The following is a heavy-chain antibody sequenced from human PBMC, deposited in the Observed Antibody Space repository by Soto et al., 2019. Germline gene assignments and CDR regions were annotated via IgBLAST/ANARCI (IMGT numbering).Heavy chain of an antibody. D-gene: IGHD4-17*01. V-gene: IGHV1-18*01. CDR1: GYTFTSYG. CDR2: ISAYNGNT. Sequence: QVQLVQSGAEVKKPGASVKVSCKASGYTFTSYGISWVRQAPGQGLEWMGWISAYNGNTNYAQKLQGRVTMTTDTSTKTGYKEVRSLRSGDTAVYYCAREGYGDYGGWFDPWGQGTLVTVSS. J-gene: IGHJ5*02. CDR3: AREGYGDYGGWFDP.